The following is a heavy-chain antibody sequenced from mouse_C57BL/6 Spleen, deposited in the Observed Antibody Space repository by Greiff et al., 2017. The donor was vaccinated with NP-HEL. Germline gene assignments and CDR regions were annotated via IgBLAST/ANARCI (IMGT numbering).Heavy chain of an antibody. V-gene: IGHV3-6*01. CDR1: GYSITSGYY. CDR2: ISYDGSN. J-gene: IGHJ2*01. D-gene: IGHD1-1*01. CDR3: ARVNYYGSSPFDY. Sequence: EVKLVESGPGLVKPSQSLSLTCSVTGYSITSGYYWNWIRQFPGNKLEWMGYISYDGSNNYNPSLKNRISITRDTSKNQFFLKLNSLTTEDTATYYCARVNYYGSSPFDYWGQGTTLTVSS.